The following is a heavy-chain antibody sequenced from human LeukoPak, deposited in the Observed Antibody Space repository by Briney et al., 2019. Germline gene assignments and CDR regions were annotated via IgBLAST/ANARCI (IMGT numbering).Heavy chain of an antibody. J-gene: IGHJ4*02. CDR1: GFTFSSYS. Sequence: GGSLRLSCAASGFTFSSYSMTWVRQAPGKGLEWVSSISSGGNYIYYADSVKGRFTISGDNAKNSLYLHMNSLRAEDTAVYYCARVAEAAAFDYWGQGTLVTVSS. CDR2: ISSGGNYI. D-gene: IGHD6-13*01. CDR3: ARVAEAAAFDY. V-gene: IGHV3-21*01.